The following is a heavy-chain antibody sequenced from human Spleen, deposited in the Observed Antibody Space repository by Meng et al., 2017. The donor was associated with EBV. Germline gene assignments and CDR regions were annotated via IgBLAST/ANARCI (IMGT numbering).Heavy chain of an antibody. Sequence: VQLVQSGPEVKKPGASVKLSCKASGYTFTSYNIHWVRQAPGQGLEWMGIINPSGGSTTYAQKFQGRVTMTRDTSTSTVYMELSSLTSEDTAVYYCARSRRSSGWYYFDYWGQGTLVTVSS. D-gene: IGHD6-19*01. J-gene: IGHJ4*02. CDR1: GYTFTSYN. CDR2: INPSGGST. CDR3: ARSRRSSGWYYFDY. V-gene: IGHV1-46*01.